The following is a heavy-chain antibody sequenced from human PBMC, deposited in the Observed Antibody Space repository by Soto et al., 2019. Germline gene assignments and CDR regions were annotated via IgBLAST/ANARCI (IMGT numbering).Heavy chain of an antibody. CDR3: VRESYTAKVCET. V-gene: IGHV3-23*01. Sequence: GGSLRLSCSASVFTFSSYAMSWVRQAPGKGLEWVSAISGSGGSTYYADSVKGRFTISRDDAKNSLSLQMNGLRAEDTAVYCCVRESYTAKVCETWGQGKMVT. D-gene: IGHD1-1*01. CDR1: VFTFSSYA. J-gene: IGHJ3*01. CDR2: ISGSGGST.